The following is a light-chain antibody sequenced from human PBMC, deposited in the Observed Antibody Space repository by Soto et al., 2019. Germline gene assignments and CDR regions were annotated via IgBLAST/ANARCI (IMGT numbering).Light chain of an antibody. V-gene: IGLV2-11*01. CDR2: DVT. Sequence: QSVLTQPRSVSGSPGQSVTISCTGTSSDVGGYNYVSWYQQHPGKAPKLMIYDVTKRPSGVPDRFSGSKSGNTASLTISGLQTEDEADYYCSSFTGFSTVFGSGTKVTVL. J-gene: IGLJ1*01. CDR3: SSFTGFSTV. CDR1: SSDVGGYNY.